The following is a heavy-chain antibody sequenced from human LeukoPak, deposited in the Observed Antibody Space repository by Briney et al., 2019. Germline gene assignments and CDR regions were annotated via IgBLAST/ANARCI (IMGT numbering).Heavy chain of an antibody. J-gene: IGHJ6*02. D-gene: IGHD6-13*01. Sequence: GGSLRLSCAASGFTFSSYWMNWVRQAPGKGLEWVANINQDGSEKYCVDSVKGRFTISRDNAKNTLYLQMNSLRAEDTAVYYCARVIAAAGRVTYYYYGMDVWGQGTTVTVSS. CDR2: INQDGSEK. CDR1: GFTFSSYW. CDR3: ARVIAAAGRVTYYYYGMDV. V-gene: IGHV3-7*02.